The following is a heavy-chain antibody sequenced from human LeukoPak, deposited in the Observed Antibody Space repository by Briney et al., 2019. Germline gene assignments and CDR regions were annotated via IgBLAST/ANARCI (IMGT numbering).Heavy chain of an antibody. CDR2: INSDGSSI. D-gene: IGHD4-11*01. CDR3: ARGAYSFDY. CDR1: GFSISSFW. V-gene: IGHV3-74*01. J-gene: IGHJ4*02. Sequence: PGGSLRVSCAASGFSISSFWMHWVRQAPGKGVVWVARINSDGSSIIYVDSVKGRFAISRDNAKNTFHLQMNSLTDDDTAVYYCARGAYSFDYWGQGTLVTVSS.